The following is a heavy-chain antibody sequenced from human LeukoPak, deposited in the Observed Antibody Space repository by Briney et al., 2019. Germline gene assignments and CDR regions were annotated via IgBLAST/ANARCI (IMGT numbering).Heavy chain of an antibody. CDR2: TTSSSTFT. CDR1: GFTFSNYG. CDR3: ARAHMTSVTAPGF. J-gene: IGHJ4*02. D-gene: IGHD4-11*01. Sequence: GGSLRLSCAASGFTFSNYGMNWVRQAPGKGLEWVSSTTSSSTFTYYADSVKGRFTISRDNARNSLYLQMNSLRADDTAVYYCARAHMTSVTAPGFWGQGTLVTVSS. V-gene: IGHV3-21*01.